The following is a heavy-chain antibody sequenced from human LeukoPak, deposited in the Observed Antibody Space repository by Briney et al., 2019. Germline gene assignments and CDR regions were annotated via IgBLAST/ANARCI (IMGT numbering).Heavy chain of an antibody. CDR3: VREGGSAINWFDP. CDR2: IHKDGSEK. Sequence: GGSLRLSCAASGFTFSSFWMSWVRQAPGKGLEWVANIHKDGSEKHYVDSAKGRFTISRDNAENSVFLQMNSLRADDTAVYYCVREGGSAINWFDPWGQGTLDTVSS. CDR1: GFTFSSFW. J-gene: IGHJ5*02. V-gene: IGHV3-7*03. D-gene: IGHD2-2*01.